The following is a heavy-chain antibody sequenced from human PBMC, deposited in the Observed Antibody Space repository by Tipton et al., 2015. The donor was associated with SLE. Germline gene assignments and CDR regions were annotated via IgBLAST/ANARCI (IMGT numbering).Heavy chain of an antibody. CDR3: ARRHYSGPFDS. Sequence: TLSLTCSVSGDSIINRAHYWGWIRQPPGKGLEWIGSVFYTGSTYYNPSLKSRVSFSIDTSKHQFSLKLNSVTAADTAVYYCARRHYSGPFDSWGQGTLVTVSS. V-gene: IGHV4-39*07. J-gene: IGHJ4*02. CDR2: VFYTGST. CDR1: GDSIINRAHY. D-gene: IGHD5-12*01.